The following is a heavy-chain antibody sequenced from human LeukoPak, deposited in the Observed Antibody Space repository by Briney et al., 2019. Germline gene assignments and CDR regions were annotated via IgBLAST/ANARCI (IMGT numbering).Heavy chain of an antibody. D-gene: IGHD2-15*01. CDR1: GFTFSDYA. CDR3: ASSGMCGGGTCYDLYFDF. CDR2: ISYNGVNK. Sequence: GGSLRLSCAASGFTFSDYAMHWVRQAPGKGLEWVTLISYNGVNKYYADSVKGRFTISRDNAKNSLYLQMNSLRAEDTAVYYCASSGMCGGGTCYDLYFDFWGQGTLVTVSS. V-gene: IGHV3-30-3*01. J-gene: IGHJ4*02.